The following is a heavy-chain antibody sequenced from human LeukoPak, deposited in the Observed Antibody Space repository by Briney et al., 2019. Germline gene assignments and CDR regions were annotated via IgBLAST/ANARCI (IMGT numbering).Heavy chain of an antibody. V-gene: IGHV4-38-2*02. CDR2: IYHSGST. Sequence: PSETLSLTCTVSGYSISSGYYWGWIRQPPGKGLEWIGSIYHSGSTYYNPSLKSRVTISVDTSKNQFSLRLSSVTAADTAVYYCARAWVGYSSSSGVFDYWGQGTLVTVSS. CDR1: GYSISSGYY. J-gene: IGHJ4*02. CDR3: ARAWVGYSSSSGVFDY. D-gene: IGHD6-6*01.